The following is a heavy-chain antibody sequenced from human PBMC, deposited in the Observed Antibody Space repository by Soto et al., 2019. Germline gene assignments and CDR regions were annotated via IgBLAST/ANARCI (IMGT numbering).Heavy chain of an antibody. V-gene: IGHV1-69*01. CDR2: ILPVFDTI. J-gene: IGHJ4*02. D-gene: IGHD3-10*01. CDR1: GGTFNSYG. CDR3: ATAGFRGTSIQQFEF. Sequence: QVQLVQSATEVKKPGSSVKVSCQASGGTFNSYGISWVRWAPGQGLEWMGAILPVFDTISSGQRFRGRVSITADEVTTTAYMELSGLRSEDTAIYYCATAGFRGTSIQQFEFWGQGTLVTVSP.